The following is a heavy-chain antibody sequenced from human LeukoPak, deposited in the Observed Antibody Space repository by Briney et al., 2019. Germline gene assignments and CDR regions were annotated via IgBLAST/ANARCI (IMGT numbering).Heavy chain of an antibody. V-gene: IGHV4-59*01. CDR2: SHYSGST. Sequence: PSETLSLTCTVSGVSISNYYWSWIRQSPGKGLEWIGYSHYSGSTNYSPSLKSRVTISVDTSKNQFSLRLSSVTAADTAVYYCAGPGATFDHWGQGTLVTVSS. CDR3: AGPGATFDH. CDR1: GVSISNYY. D-gene: IGHD5-12*01. J-gene: IGHJ4*02.